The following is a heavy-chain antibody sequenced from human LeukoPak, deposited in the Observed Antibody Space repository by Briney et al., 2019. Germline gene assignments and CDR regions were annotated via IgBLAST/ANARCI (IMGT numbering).Heavy chain of an antibody. V-gene: IGHV1-2*02. D-gene: IGHD3-10*01. CDR3: ARVGGLEWFGETDDY. CDR2: INPNSGGT. Sequence: ASVKVSCKASGYTFTGYYMHWVRQAPGQGLEWMGWINPNSGGTNYAQKFQGRVTMTRDTSISTAYMELSRLRSDGTAVYYCARVGGLEWFGETDDYWAREPWSPSPQ. J-gene: IGHJ4*02. CDR1: GYTFTGYY.